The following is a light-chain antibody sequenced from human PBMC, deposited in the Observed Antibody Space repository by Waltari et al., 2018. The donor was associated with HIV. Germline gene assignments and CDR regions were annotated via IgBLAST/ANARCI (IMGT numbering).Light chain of an antibody. J-gene: IGLJ3*02. V-gene: IGLV1-40*01. Sequence: QSVLTQPPSVSGAPGQRVTISCTGSSSTIGAGYDVHWYQQLPGTAPKLLIYGNSNRPSGVPDRFSGSKSGTSASLAITGLQAEDEADYYCQSYDSSLSGRWVFGGGTKLTVL. CDR3: QSYDSSLSGRWV. CDR1: SSTIGAGYD. CDR2: GNS.